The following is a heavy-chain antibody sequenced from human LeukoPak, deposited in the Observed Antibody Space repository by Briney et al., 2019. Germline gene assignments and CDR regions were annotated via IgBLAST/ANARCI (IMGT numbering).Heavy chain of an antibody. CDR1: GYTFTSYY. V-gene: IGHV1-46*01. D-gene: IGHD3-22*01. J-gene: IGHJ6*03. CDR2: INPSGGST. CDR3: ARDSPPRTVVVRRYYYMDV. Sequence: PGASVKVSCKASGYTFTSYYMHWVRQAPGQGLEWMGIINPSGGSTSYAQKFQGRVTITTDESTSTAYMELSSLRSEDTAVYYCARDSPPRTVVVRRYYYMDVWGKGTTVTVSS.